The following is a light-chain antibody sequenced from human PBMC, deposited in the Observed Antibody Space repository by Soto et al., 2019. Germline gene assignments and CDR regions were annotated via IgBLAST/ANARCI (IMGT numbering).Light chain of an antibody. CDR2: GAS. CDR3: QQYGRSAIFT. Sequence: ELVLTQSPDSLSLSPGEGATLYCWASQSISGNYLAWYQQKRGRAPRLLIYGASNRATGIPDRFRGSGSGTDFSLTITRLEPEDFAVYYCQQYGRSAIFTLGPGTTV. V-gene: IGKV3-20*01. J-gene: IGKJ3*01. CDR1: QSISGNY.